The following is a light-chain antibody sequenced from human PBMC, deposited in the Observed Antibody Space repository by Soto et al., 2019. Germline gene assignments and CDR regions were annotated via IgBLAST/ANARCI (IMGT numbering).Light chain of an antibody. CDR1: QSVSSSF. Sequence: EIVLTESPGTLSLSPGERATLSCRASQSVSSSFLARYQQKPCQAPRLLIYGASSRATGIPDGFSGSGSGIDLTLTIGKQEAEDYAVYYCQQYGRSQYTFGQGTKLEFK. J-gene: IGKJ2*01. CDR3: QQYGRSQYT. V-gene: IGKV3-20*01. CDR2: GAS.